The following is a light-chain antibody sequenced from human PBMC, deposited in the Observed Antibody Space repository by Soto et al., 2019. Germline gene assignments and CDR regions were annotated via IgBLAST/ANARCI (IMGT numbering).Light chain of an antibody. CDR1: SSNIGARFD. Sequence: QSALTQPPSVSGAPGQRVTVSCTGSSSNIGARFDVHWYQQLPGTAPRLLIYANGNRPSGVPDRFSGSKSGTSASLAITGLQAEDEADYYCQSYDSSLRGYVFGTGTQVTVL. J-gene: IGLJ1*01. CDR3: QSYDSSLRGYV. CDR2: ANG. V-gene: IGLV1-40*01.